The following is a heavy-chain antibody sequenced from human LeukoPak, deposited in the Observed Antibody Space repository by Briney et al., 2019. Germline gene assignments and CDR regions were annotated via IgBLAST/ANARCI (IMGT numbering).Heavy chain of an antibody. CDR2: IKQDGSEK. CDR1: SYLLWQL. D-gene: IGHD5-24*01. CDR3: ARASDPWLQLT. Sequence: GGPLRLLCGVCSYLLWQLGVMWPRQAPGKGLEWVGNIKQDGSEKRYADSVRGRFSISRDNAQTSLYLQMNSLRAEDTAVYYCARASDPWLQLTWGQGTLVTVSS. V-gene: IGHV3-7*05. J-gene: IGHJ5*02.